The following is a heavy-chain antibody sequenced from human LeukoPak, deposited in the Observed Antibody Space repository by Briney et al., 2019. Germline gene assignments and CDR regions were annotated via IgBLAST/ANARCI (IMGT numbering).Heavy chain of an antibody. Sequence: SGPTLVKPTQTLTLTCTLSGFSLTTSGVGVGWIRQPPGKALEWLALIYWNDDKRYSPSLKSRLTITKDTTKNLVVLTMTNMDPVDTGTYYCAHTDHRDGTAFCAFDYWGQGTLVTVSS. D-gene: IGHD2/OR15-2a*01. V-gene: IGHV2-5*01. J-gene: IGHJ4*02. CDR2: IYWNDDK. CDR1: GFSLTTSGVG. CDR3: AHTDHRDGTAFCAFDY.